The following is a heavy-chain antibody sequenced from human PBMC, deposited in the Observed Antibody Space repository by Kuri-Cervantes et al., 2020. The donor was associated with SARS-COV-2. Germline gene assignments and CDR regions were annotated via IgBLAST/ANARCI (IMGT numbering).Heavy chain of an antibody. CDR1: GFTFSSYE. V-gene: IGHV3-48*03. Sequence: AESLRLSCAASGFTFSSYEMNWVRQPPGEGLEWISYISTSGRTIYYAASLKGRFTISRDNSKNTLYVQMNILRAEDTAVYYRAKASLGYCSSTSRFPPFDPWGQGTLVNGSS. CDR2: ISTSGRTI. J-gene: IGHJ5*01. D-gene: IGHD2-2*01. CDR3: AKASLGYCSSTSRFPPFDP.